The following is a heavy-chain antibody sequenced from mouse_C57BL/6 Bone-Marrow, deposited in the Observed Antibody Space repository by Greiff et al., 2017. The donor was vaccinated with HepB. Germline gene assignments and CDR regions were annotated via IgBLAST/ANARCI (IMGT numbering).Heavy chain of an antibody. D-gene: IGHD1-1*01. CDR1: GFTFSDYY. Sequence: DVKLVESEGGLVQPGSSMKLSCTASGFTFSDYYMAWVRQVPEKGLEWVANINYDGSSTYYLDSLKSRFIISRDNAKNILYLQMSSLKSEDTATYYCARVTVVAPTFYFDYWGQGTTLTVSS. V-gene: IGHV5-16*01. J-gene: IGHJ2*01. CDR3: ARVTVVAPTFYFDY. CDR2: INYDGSST.